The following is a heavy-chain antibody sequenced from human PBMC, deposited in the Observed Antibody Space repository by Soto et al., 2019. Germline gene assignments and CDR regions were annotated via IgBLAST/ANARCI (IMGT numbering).Heavy chain of an antibody. Sequence: EVQLVESGGGLVQPGGSLRLSCADSGLTFSTYSMNWVRQAPGKGLEWVSYIGNSSSTIYSADSVKGRFTISRDNAKNSLDLQMNSLRDDDMALYYWAIDWAWWFDHWGQGALVTVSS. J-gene: IGHJ5*02. D-gene: IGHD3-16*01. CDR1: GLTFSTYS. V-gene: IGHV3-48*02. CDR2: IGNSSSTI. CDR3: AIDWAWWFDH.